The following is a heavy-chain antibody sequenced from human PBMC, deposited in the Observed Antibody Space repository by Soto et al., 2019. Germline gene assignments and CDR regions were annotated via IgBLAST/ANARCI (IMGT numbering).Heavy chain of an antibody. D-gene: IGHD3-16*01. CDR2: INGYNGNT. J-gene: IGHJ6*02. CDR3: ARMGDVPSYCYGMEV. Sequence: QVQLVQSGAEVKKPGASVKVSCKASGYTFSTYGISWVRQAPGQGLEWMGWINGYNGNTNYAPKLQGRITMTTDRSTTTAYMELRSLRSDDTAVYYWARMGDVPSYCYGMEVWGQGTTVTVSS. CDR1: GYTFSTYG. V-gene: IGHV1-18*01.